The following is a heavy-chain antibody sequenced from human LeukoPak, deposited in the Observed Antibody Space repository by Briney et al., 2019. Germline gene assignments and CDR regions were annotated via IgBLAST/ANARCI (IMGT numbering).Heavy chain of an antibody. V-gene: IGHV3-30-3*01. J-gene: IGHJ1*01. D-gene: IGHD4-17*01. CDR3: ARATTTVTTDYFQH. Sequence: GGSLRLSCTASGFTFSSYAMHWVRRAPGKGLEWVAVISYDGSNKYYADSVKGRFTISRDNSKNTLYLQMNSLRAEDTAVYYCARATTTVTTDYFQHWGQGTLVTVSS. CDR2: ISYDGSNK. CDR1: GFTFSSYA.